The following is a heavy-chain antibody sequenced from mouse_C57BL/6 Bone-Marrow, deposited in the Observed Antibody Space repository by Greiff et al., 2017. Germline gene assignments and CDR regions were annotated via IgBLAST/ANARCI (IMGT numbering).Heavy chain of an antibody. CDR3: ESDDCGWFAY. D-gene: IGHD2-12*01. Sequence: VQLQQPGAELVRPGSSVKLSCKASGYTFTSYWMHWVKQRPIQGLEWIGNIDPSDSETHYNQKFKDKSTLTVDKSSSTAYMQLSSLTSAASAVYYGESDDCGWFAYGGQGNLVTVSA. V-gene: IGHV1-52*01. CDR2: IDPSDSET. CDR1: GYTFTSYW. J-gene: IGHJ3*01.